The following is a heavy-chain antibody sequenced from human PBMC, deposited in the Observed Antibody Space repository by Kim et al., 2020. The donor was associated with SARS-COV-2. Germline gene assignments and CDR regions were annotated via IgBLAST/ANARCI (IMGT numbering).Heavy chain of an antibody. V-gene: IGHV3-21*06. Sequence: GGSLRLSCAASVFTFSEYRMIWVRQAPGKGLEWISSISPSGTYIYYADSLKGRITISRDDDRNSLYLQMNSLTAEDTAVYYCSRPLYCSAGNCSDFWGQGTLVTVSS. J-gene: IGHJ4*02. CDR3: SRPLYCSAGNCSDF. CDR1: VFTFSEYR. D-gene: IGHD2-15*01. CDR2: ISPSGTYI.